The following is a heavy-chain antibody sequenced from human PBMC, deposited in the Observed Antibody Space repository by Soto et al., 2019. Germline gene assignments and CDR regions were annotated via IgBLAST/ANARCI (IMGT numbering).Heavy chain of an antibody. V-gene: IGHV1-69*06. CDR3: ARPLIGNTVDL. CDR1: GGTFSSLA. D-gene: IGHD1-7*01. CDR2: LVPVFVTA. J-gene: IGHJ3*01. Sequence: QVQLVQSGAEVKKPGSSVKVSCKASGGTFSSLAISWVRQAPGQGLEWMGGLVPVFVTANYAQKFRDRVTITADKSTSTYYMELSRLRSEDTAVYYCARPLIGNTVDLWGQGTTGIVSS.